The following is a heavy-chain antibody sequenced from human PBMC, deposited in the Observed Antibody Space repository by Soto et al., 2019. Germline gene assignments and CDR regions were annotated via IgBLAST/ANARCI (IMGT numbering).Heavy chain of an antibody. CDR2: INHSGST. D-gene: IGHD4-4*01. CDR1: GGSFSGYY. V-gene: IGHV4-34*01. J-gene: IGHJ6*02. CDR3: ARDRRGYSNYVKVDV. Sequence: QVQLQPWCAGLFKPSETLSHTCAVYGGSFSGYYWSWILLPQGKWLEWIGEINHSGSTNYNPSLKSRGTRSVDTSKIQFSLKLSSVTAADTAVYYCARDRRGYSNYVKVDVWGQGTTVTVSS.